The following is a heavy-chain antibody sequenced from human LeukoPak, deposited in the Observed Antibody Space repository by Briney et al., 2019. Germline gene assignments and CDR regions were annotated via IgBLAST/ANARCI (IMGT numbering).Heavy chain of an antibody. CDR3: ARVHFSSSPYFDY. CDR1: GFAFSYYG. D-gene: IGHD6-6*01. Sequence: GGSLRHSCAAPGFAFSYYGMHWVRQALGRGLEWVAVIWYDGSNKYYADSVKGRFTISRDNSKNTLYLQMNSLRAEDTAVYYCARVHFSSSPYFDYWGQGTLVTVSS. CDR2: IWYDGSNK. V-gene: IGHV3-33*01. J-gene: IGHJ4*02.